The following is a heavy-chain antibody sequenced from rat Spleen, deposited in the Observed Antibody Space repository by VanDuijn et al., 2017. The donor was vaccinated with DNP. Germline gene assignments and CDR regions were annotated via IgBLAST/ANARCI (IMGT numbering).Heavy chain of an antibody. CDR1: GFILSNYD. CDR2: ITSIEGRT. V-gene: IGHV5S13*01. CDR3: ARGSGTYYWYFDF. D-gene: IGHD5-1*01. J-gene: IGHJ1*01. Sequence: EVQLVESGGGLVQPGRSLKLSCAASGFILSNYDMAWLREVPGTGLEWVAAITSIEGRTYYTDSVKGRLTISRDNAKNTLYLQMNSLRSEDTATYYCARGSGTYYWYFDFWGPGTMVTVSS.